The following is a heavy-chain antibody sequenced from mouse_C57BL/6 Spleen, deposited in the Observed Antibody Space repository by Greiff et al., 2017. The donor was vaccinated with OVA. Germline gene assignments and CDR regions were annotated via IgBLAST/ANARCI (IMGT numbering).Heavy chain of an antibody. V-gene: IGHV1-72*01. Sequence: QVQLQQPGAELVKPGASVKLSCKASGYTFTSYWMHWVKQRPGRSLEWIGRIDPNSGGTKYNEKFKSKATLTVDKPSSTAYMQLSSLTSEDSAVYYGAREAYGYDEGAWFAYGGQGTLVTVSA. CDR3: AREAYGYDEGAWFAY. CDR1: GYTFTSYW. J-gene: IGHJ3*01. CDR2: IDPNSGGT. D-gene: IGHD2-2*01.